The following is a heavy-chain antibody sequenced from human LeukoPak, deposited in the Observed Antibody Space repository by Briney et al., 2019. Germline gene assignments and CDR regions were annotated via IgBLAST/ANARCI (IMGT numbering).Heavy chain of an antibody. J-gene: IGHJ4*02. CDR1: GYTFTSYD. D-gene: IGHD5-24*01. CDR2: MNPNSGNT. V-gene: IGHV1-8*01. CDR3: ARFELGTRVEMATMNDY. Sequence: ASVKVSCKASGYTFTSYDINWVRQATGQGLEWMGWMNPNSGNTGYAQKFQGRVTMTRNTSISTAYMELSSLRSEDTAVYYCARFELGTRVEMATMNDYWGQGTLVTVSS.